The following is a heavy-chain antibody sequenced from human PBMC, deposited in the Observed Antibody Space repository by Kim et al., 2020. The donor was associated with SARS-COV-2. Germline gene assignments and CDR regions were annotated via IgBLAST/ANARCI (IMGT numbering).Heavy chain of an antibody. CDR2: INHSGST. Sequence: SETLSLTCAVYGGSFSGYYWSWIRQPPGKVLEWIGEINHSGSTNYNPSLKSRVTISVDTSKNQFSLKLSSVTAADTAVYYCARTRFIAVAGFYYYGMDVWGQGTTVTVSS. CDR1: GGSFSGYY. CDR3: ARTRFIAVAGFYYYGMDV. V-gene: IGHV4-34*01. D-gene: IGHD6-19*01. J-gene: IGHJ6*02.